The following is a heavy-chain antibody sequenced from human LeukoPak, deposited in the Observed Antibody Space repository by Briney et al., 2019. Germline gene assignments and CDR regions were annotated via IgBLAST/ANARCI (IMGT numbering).Heavy chain of an antibody. Sequence: SATLSLTCIVSGDSIKSHYWSWIRQPPGKGLELIGYLYYSARANYNPSLQSRVTFSVDTSNNQFSLNLRSVTAADTAVYYCARTSVGTNCFDPWGQGTLVTVSS. CDR3: ARTSVGTNCFDP. D-gene: IGHD7-27*01. CDR1: GDSIKSHY. CDR2: LYYSARA. J-gene: IGHJ5*02. V-gene: IGHV4-59*11.